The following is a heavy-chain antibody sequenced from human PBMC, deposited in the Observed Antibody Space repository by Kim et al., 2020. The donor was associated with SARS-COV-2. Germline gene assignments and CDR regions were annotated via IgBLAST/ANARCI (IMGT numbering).Heavy chain of an antibody. CDR3: ARGQILDGDYVFHVPLYYNYYMDV. J-gene: IGHJ6*03. Sequence: ASVKVSCKASGYTFTSYDINWVRQATGQGLEWMGWMNPNSGNTGYVQKFQGRVTMTRNTSISTAYMELSSLRSEDTAVYYCARGQILDGDYVFHVPLYYNYYMDVWGKGTTVTVSS. CDR1: GYTFTSYD. CDR2: MNPNSGNT. V-gene: IGHV1-8*01. D-gene: IGHD4-17*01.